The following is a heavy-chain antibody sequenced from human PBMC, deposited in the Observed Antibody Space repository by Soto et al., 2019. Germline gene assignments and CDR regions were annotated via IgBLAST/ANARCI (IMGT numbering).Heavy chain of an antibody. D-gene: IGHD3-16*01. V-gene: IGHV4-39*01. Sequence: QLQLQESGPGLVKPSETLSLTCTVSGGSISSSSYYWGWIRQPPGKGLEWIGSIYYSGSTYYNPSLKSRVTRSVDTSKNQFSLKLSSVTAADTAVYYCARLPRDYIWGSLDYWGQGTLVTVSS. J-gene: IGHJ4*02. CDR1: GGSISSSSYY. CDR3: ARLPRDYIWGSLDY. CDR2: IYYSGST.